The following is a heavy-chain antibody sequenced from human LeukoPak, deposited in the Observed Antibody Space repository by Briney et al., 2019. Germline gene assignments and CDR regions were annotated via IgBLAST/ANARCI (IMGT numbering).Heavy chain of an antibody. J-gene: IGHJ3*01. CDR2: IGGGSNYI. CDR3: AREMAATYDTFDV. Sequence: GGSLRLSCAASEFTFITYNMHWVRQAPGKGLEWVSSIGGGSNYIYYADSLKGRFTISRDNAKNSLYLQMNSLRADDTAVYYCAREMAATYDTFDVWGQGTMVTVSS. CDR1: EFTFITYN. D-gene: IGHD5-24*01. V-gene: IGHV3-21*01.